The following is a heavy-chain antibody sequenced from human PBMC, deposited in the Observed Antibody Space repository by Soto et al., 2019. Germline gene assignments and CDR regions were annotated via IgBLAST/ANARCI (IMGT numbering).Heavy chain of an antibody. CDR3: ARARGGDSGDYASLFDR. V-gene: IGHV4-30-4*01. J-gene: IGHJ5*02. CDR2: IHDSGNT. D-gene: IGHD4-17*01. CDR1: GGSVGIGDCL. Sequence: SETLSVTCTVFGGSVGIGDCLWSWIRKRPGKGLEWIGYIHDSGNTYYNPSLKSRVTISLDTSKNQFSLKVTSMTAADTAVYFCARARGGDSGDYASLFDRWGQGYLVTVSS.